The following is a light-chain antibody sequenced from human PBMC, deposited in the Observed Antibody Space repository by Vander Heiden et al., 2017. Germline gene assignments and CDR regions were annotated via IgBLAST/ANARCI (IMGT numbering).Light chain of an antibody. CDR1: SSDVGGYNY. J-gene: IGLJ2*01. Sequence: QSALTQPASASGSPGQSITISCTGTSSDVGGYNYVSWYQQHPGKAPKLMIYDVSNRPSEVSNRFSGSKSGNTASLTISVLQAEDEADYYCSSYTSSSTVVFGGGTKLTGL. V-gene: IGLV2-14*01. CDR2: DVS. CDR3: SSYTSSSTVV.